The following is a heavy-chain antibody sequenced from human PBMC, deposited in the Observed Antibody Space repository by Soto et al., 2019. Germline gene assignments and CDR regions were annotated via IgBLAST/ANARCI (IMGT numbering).Heavy chain of an antibody. Sequence: QLLQSGGGLVQPGGSLTLSCAASGFTFGTPDMSWVRQAPGEGLEWVSTIDGSGGITYYADSVKGRFTISRDNSRNTVYQQMNSLRGDDTALYYCVKNSGWFNTWGQGALVTVSS. J-gene: IGHJ5*02. CDR3: VKNSGWFNT. CDR1: GFTFGTPD. CDR2: IDGSGGIT. D-gene: IGHD3-10*01. V-gene: IGHV3-23*01.